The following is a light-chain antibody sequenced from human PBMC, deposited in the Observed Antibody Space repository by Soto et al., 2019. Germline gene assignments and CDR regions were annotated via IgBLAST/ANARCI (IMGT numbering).Light chain of an antibody. CDR3: QQSYSTRIT. Sequence: LMSPSPSLLSASTGDIVHITYRASQGISSYLAWYQQKPGKAPKLLIYAASSLQSGVPSRFSGSGSGTDFTLTISSLQPEDFATYYCQQSYSTRITFCQGTRLEIK. CDR2: AAS. V-gene: IGKV1-39*01. J-gene: IGKJ5*01. CDR1: QGISSY.